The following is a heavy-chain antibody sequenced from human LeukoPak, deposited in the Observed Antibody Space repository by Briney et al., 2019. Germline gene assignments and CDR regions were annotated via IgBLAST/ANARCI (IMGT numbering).Heavy chain of an antibody. CDR3: ARDLAAAGTLYYYYYYMDV. CDR2: ISAYNGNT. J-gene: IGHJ6*03. V-gene: IGHV1-18*01. D-gene: IGHD6-13*01. Sequence: ASVKVSCKASGYTFTSYGISWVRQAPGQGLEWMGWISAYNGNTNYAQKLQGRVTMTTDTSTSTAYMELRSLRSDDTAVYYCARDLAAAGTLYYYYYYMDVWGKGTTVTVSS. CDR1: GYTFTSYG.